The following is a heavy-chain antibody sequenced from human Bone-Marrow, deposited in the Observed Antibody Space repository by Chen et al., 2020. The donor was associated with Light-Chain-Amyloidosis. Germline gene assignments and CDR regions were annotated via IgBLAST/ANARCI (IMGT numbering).Heavy chain of an antibody. V-gene: IGHV5-51*01. D-gene: IGHD5-12*01. CDR3: ARRRDGYNFDY. J-gene: IGHJ4*02. CDR1: GYPFPNYW. Sequence: EVQLEQSGPEVKNPGESLKIPCKGSGYPFPNYWIGWVRQMPGKGLEWMGVIYPDDSDARYSPSFEGQVTISADKSITTAYLQWRSLKASDTAMYYCARRRDGYNFDYWGQGTLVTVSS. CDR2: IYPDDSDA.